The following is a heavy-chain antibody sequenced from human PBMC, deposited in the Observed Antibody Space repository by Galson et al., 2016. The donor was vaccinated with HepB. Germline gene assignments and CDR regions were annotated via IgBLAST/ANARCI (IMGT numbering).Heavy chain of an antibody. J-gene: IGHJ3*02. CDR3: ARDLGIIGTTRGAFDI. D-gene: IGHD1-7*01. CDR1: GGSISSGIYY. Sequence: TLSLTCTVSGGSISSGIYYWSWIRQPAGKGLEWIGRIYTSGSTFYNASFKRRVTMSIDTSKNQFSLKLSAVTAADTAVYFCARDLGIIGTTRGAFDIWGQGPKVAVSS. V-gene: IGHV4-61*02. CDR2: IYTSGST.